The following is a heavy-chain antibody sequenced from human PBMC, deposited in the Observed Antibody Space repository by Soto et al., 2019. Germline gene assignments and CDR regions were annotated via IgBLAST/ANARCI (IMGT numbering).Heavy chain of an antibody. CDR1: GYTFTSYD. D-gene: IGHD3-3*01. V-gene: IGHV1-8*01. J-gene: IGHJ6*03. Sequence: ASVKVSCKASGYTFTSYDINWVRQATGQGLEWMGWMNPNSGNTGYAQKFQGRVTMTRNTSISTAYMELSSLRSEDTAVYYCARGPEYYDFWSGYHQAHYYYMDVWGKGTTVTVS. CDR2: MNPNSGNT. CDR3: ARGPEYYDFWSGYHQAHYYYMDV.